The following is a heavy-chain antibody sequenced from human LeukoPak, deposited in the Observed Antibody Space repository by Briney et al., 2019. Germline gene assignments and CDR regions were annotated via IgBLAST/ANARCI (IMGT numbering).Heavy chain of an antibody. Sequence: ASVKVSCKASGYTFTSFGINWVRQAPGQGLEWMGWIGAYNGNTNYAQKLQGRVTMTTDTSTSTAYMELRSLRSDDTAVYYCARDPAPYYDFWSGYYPGWGQGTLVTVSS. D-gene: IGHD3-3*01. CDR1: GYTFTSFG. V-gene: IGHV1-18*01. CDR3: ARDPAPYYDFWSGYYPG. J-gene: IGHJ4*02. CDR2: IGAYNGNT.